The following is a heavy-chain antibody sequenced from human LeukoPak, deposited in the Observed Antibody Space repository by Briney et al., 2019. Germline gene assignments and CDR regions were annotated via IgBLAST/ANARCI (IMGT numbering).Heavy chain of an antibody. D-gene: IGHD3-10*01. CDR2: INPNSGGT. V-gene: IGHV1-2*02. Sequence: ASVKVSFKASGYTFTGYYMHWVRQAPGQGLEWMGWINPNSGGTNYAQKFQGRVTMTRDTSISTAYMELSRLRSDDTAVYSCAREAAVGRHFDYWGQGTLATVSS. CDR1: GYTFTGYY. CDR3: AREAAVGRHFDY. J-gene: IGHJ4*02.